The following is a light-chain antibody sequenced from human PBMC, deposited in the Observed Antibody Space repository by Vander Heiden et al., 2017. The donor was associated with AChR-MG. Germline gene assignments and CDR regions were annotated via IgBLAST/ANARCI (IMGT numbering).Light chain of an antibody. CDR3: NSYTSSNTLV. CDR1: SSDVGGYNY. J-gene: IGLJ2*01. V-gene: IGLV2-14*03. Sequence: QSALTQPASVSGSPGPSITISCPGTSSDVGGYNYVSWYQQHKGKAPKLMIVDVTNRPSGVANRFSGSKSGNTASLTISGLQAEDEADYYCNSYTSSNTLVFGGGTKLTVL. CDR2: DVT.